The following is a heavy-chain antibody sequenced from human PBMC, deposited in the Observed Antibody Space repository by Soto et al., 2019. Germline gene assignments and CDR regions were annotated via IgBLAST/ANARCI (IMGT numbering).Heavy chain of an antibody. D-gene: IGHD3-10*01. V-gene: IGHV1-69*13. J-gene: IGHJ6*02. CDR2: IIPIFGTA. CDR1: GGTFSSYA. Sequence: GGPVKVSCKASGGTFSSYAISWVRQAPGQGLEWMGGIIPIFGTANYAQKFQGRVTITADESTSTAYMELSSLRSEDTAVYYCARGYYYGSGSSPRVYYYYGMDVWGQGTTVTVSS. CDR3: ARGYYYGSGSSPRVYYYYGMDV.